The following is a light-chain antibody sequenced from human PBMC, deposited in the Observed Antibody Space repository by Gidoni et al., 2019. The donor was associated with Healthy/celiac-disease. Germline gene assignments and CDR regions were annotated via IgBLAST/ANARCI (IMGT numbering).Light chain of an antibody. J-gene: IGKJ1*01. V-gene: IGKV3-20*01. CDR2: GAS. CDR1: QSVSSSY. CDR3: QQYGSTPGWT. Sequence: IVLPHSPGTLSLSSGERATLSCRASQSVSSSYLAWYQQKPGQAPRHLIHGASSRATGTPDRFSSSRSGTDFTLTISRLVPEDVAVYYCQQYGSTPGWTFGQGTKVEIK.